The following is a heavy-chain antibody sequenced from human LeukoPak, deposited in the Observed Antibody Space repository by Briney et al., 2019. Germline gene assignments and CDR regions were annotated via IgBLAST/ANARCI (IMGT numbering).Heavy chain of an antibody. J-gene: IGHJ6*02. CDR1: GFTFSSYA. V-gene: IGHV3-23*01. CDR2: ISGSGGST. CDR3: ARADRGADSPPVSDYYYGMDV. Sequence: GGSLRLSCAASGFTFSSYAMSWVRQAPGKGLEWVSAISGSGGSTYYADSVKGRFTISRDNSKNTLYLQMNSLRAEDTAVYYCARADRGADSPPVSDYYYGMDVWGQGTTVTVSS. D-gene: IGHD5/OR15-5a*01.